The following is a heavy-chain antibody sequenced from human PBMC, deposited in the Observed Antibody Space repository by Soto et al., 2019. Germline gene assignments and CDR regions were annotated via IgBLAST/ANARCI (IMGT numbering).Heavy chain of an antibody. V-gene: IGHV3-15*01. D-gene: IGHD3-22*01. CDR3: TTGAIYDSSGTVFDY. CDR1: GFTFSNAW. J-gene: IGHJ4*02. Sequence: GGSLRLSCAASGFTFSNAWMSWVRQAPGKGLEWVGRIKSQTDGLTTDYAAPVKGRFTISRDDSKNTLYLQMNSLKTKDTAVYYCTTGAIYDSSGTVFDYWGQGTLVTVSS. CDR2: IKSQTDGLTT.